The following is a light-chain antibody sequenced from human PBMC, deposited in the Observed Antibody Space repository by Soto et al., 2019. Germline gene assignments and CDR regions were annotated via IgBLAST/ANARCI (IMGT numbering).Light chain of an antibody. J-gene: IGKJ5*01. V-gene: IGKV1-27*01. CDR1: QSISNY. Sequence: DIQMTQSPSSLSASVGDRVTITCRASQSISNYLAWYQQKPVKVPKLLIYAASTLQSGVPSRFSGSGSGTDFTLTITTLQPEDVGIYYCQQCHATPFTFGQGTRLEI. CDR2: AAS. CDR3: QQCHATPFT.